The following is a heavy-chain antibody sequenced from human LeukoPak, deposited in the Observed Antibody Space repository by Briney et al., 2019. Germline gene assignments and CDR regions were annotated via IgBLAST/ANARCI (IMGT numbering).Heavy chain of an antibody. CDR2: VKQDGSER. V-gene: IGHV3-7*01. CDR1: GFISSSYW. CDR3: ARDVPLMGASKTRYFDY. J-gene: IGHJ4*02. Sequence: GGSLRLSCAASGFISSSYWMSWVRQAPGKGLEWVANVKQDGSERYYGDSVNGRFTISRDNAKNSLYLQMSSLRAEDTAIYYCARDVPLMGASKTRYFDYWGQGTLVTVSS. D-gene: IGHD1-26*01.